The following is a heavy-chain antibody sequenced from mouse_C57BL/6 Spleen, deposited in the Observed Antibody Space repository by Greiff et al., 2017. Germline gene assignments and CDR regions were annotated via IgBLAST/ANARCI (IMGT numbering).Heavy chain of an antibody. V-gene: IGHV1-80*01. CDR2: IYPGDGDT. CDR1: GYAFSSYW. D-gene: IGHD1-1*01. J-gene: IGHJ4*01. Sequence: VQLQQSGAELVKPGASVKISCKASGYAFSSYWMNWVKQRPGKGLEWIGQIYPGDGDTNYNGTFKGKATLTADKSSSTAYMQLSSLTSEDSAVYFCARYSHYYYGSGYAMDYWGQGTSVTVSS. CDR3: ARYSHYYYGSGYAMDY.